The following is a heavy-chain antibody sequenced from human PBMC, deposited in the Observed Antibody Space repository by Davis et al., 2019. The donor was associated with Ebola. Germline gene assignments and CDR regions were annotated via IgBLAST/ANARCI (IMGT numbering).Heavy chain of an antibody. D-gene: IGHD3-10*01. Sequence: SVQVSCKASSYTFTSYHMHWVRQAPGQGLEWMGRIIPLLGIANYAQKFQGRVTITADKSTSTAYMELSSLRSDDTAVYYCATGGRGLWFGELLYLHNWFDPWGQGTLVTVSS. CDR2: IIPLLGIA. CDR1: SYTFTSYH. CDR3: ATGGRGLWFGELLYLHNWFDP. V-gene: IGHV1-69*04. J-gene: IGHJ5*02.